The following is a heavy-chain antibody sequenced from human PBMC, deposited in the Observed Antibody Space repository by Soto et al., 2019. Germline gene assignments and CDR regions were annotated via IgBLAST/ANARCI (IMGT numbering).Heavy chain of an antibody. CDR1: GFTFSSYA. D-gene: IGHD1-1*01. Sequence: QVQLVESGGGVVQPGRSLRLSCAASGFTFSSYAMHWVRQAPGKGLEWVAVISYDGSNKYYADSVKGRFTISRDNSKNTLYLQMNSLRAEDTAVYYCARDHDSLDYWGQGTLVTVSS. CDR3: ARDHDSLDY. CDR2: ISYDGSNK. J-gene: IGHJ4*02. V-gene: IGHV3-30-3*01.